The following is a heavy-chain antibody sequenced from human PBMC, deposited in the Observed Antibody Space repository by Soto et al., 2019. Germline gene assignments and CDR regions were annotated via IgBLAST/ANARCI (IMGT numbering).Heavy chain of an antibody. CDR1: GFTFSSYA. CDR3: AKDLYYYDFSLDDS. Sequence: GSLILSCTGSGFTFSSYAMHWVRLAPGKGLEWVAVVSYDGSIENYADSVRGRFTISRDNSKNTVFLQMNSLRVEDTAVYYCAKDLYYYDFSLDDSWGQGTLVTVSS. D-gene: IGHD3-16*01. V-gene: IGHV3-30*04. CDR2: VSYDGSIE. J-gene: IGHJ5*02.